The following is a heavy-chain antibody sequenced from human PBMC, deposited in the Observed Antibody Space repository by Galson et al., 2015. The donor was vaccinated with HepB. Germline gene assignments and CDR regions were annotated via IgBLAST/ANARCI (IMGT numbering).Heavy chain of an antibody. CDR1: GFAFSTFG. Sequence: SLRLSCAASGFAFSTFGMHWVRQAPGKGLEWVTVIWSNGINAYYADSVRGRFIISRDNSRGTLFLQMNSLTIEDTAIYYCVRERAPLDAFDIWGQGTLVTVS. CDR3: VRERAPLDAFDI. V-gene: IGHV3-33*01. J-gene: IGHJ3*02. CDR2: IWSNGINA.